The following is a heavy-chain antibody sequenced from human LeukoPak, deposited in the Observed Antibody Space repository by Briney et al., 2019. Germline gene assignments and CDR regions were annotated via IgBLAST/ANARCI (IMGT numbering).Heavy chain of an antibody. CDR2: ISPHNGGT. CDR3: VRVWDYSPRGRLDF. J-gene: IGHJ4*02. D-gene: IGHD4-11*01. Sequence: ASVKVSCKGFGYAFRNYAVVWVRQTPRQGLEWMGWISPHNGGTQYSQKLQGRITMTIDAPTSTAYLELRSLRSDDTAVYYCVRVWDYSPRGRLDFWGQGTLVGVSS. CDR1: GYAFRNYA. V-gene: IGHV1-18*01.